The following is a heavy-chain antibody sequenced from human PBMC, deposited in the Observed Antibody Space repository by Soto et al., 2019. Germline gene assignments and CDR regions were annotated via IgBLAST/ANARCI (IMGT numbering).Heavy chain of an antibody. CDR2: IYYSGST. Sequence: SETLSLTCTVSGGSVSSGSYYWSWIRQPPGKGLEWIGYIYYSGSTNYNPSLKSRVTISVDTSKNQFSLKLSSVTAADTAVYYCARASHGAPVWGATRWFDPWGQGTLVTVSS. CDR1: GGSVSSGSYY. V-gene: IGHV4-61*01. CDR3: ARASHGAPVWGATRWFDP. J-gene: IGHJ5*02. D-gene: IGHD1-26*01.